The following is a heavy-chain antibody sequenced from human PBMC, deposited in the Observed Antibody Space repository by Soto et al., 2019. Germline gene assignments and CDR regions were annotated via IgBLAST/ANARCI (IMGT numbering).Heavy chain of an antibody. V-gene: IGHV3-15*01. CDR2: IKSKTDGGTT. CDR3: TTAPTGSCQGMDV. Sequence: EVQLVESGGGLVKPGGALRLSCAASGFTFSNACMSWVRQAPGKGLEWVVRIKSKTDGGTTDYAAPVKDRFTISRDDSQNTLYLQMNSLKTEDTAVYYCTTAPTGSCQGMDVWGQGTTVTVSS. J-gene: IGHJ6*02. D-gene: IGHD1-26*01. CDR1: GFTFSNAC.